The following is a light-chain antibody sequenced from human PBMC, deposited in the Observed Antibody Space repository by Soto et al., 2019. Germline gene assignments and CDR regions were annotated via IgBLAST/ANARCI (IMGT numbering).Light chain of an antibody. Sequence: QSALTQPASVSGSPGQSITISCSGTSSDIGADKYVSWYQQDPGKAPKLMISEVNYRPSGVSNRFSGSKSGNTAYLTISGLRPEDEATYYCSTWDDSLSSVLFGGGTKLTVL. CDR2: EVN. V-gene: IGLV2-14*01. J-gene: IGLJ2*01. CDR3: STWDDSLSSVL. CDR1: SSDIGADKY.